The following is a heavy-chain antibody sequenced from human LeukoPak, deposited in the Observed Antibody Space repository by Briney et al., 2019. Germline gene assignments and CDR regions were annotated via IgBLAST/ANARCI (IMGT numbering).Heavy chain of an antibody. Sequence: SETLSLTCTVSGGSISSSIYYWGWIRQPPGRGLEWIGTIYYSGSTYYNPSLKSRVTISVDTSKNQFSLKLSSVTAADTAVYHCARGARITMVRGLKNPFDYWGQGTLVTVSS. CDR1: GGSISSSIYY. D-gene: IGHD3-10*01. J-gene: IGHJ4*02. CDR2: IYYSGST. V-gene: IGHV4-39*07. CDR3: ARGARITMVRGLKNPFDY.